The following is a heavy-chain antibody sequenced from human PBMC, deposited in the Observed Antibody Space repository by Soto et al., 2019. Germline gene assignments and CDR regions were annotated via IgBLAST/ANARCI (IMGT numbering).Heavy chain of an antibody. J-gene: IGHJ5*02. CDR1: GFTFSGSA. CDR3: YAVGCYSSGGSCGPSWFDP. Sequence: EVQLVESGGGLVQPGGSLKLSCAASGFTFSGSAMHWVRQASGKGLEWVGRIRSKANSYATAYAASVKGRFTISRDDSKNTAYLDMNSQKTEDTAVYYWYAVGCYSSGGSCGPSWFDPWGQGPLVSVSS. V-gene: IGHV3-73*01. CDR2: IRSKANSYAT. D-gene: IGHD2-15*01.